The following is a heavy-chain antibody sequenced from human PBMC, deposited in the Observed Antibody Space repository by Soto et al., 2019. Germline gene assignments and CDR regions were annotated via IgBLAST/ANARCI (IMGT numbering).Heavy chain of an antibody. D-gene: IGHD3-10*01. J-gene: IGHJ6*03. CDR3: ARSYYYGSGSYYYYYYYMDV. CDR1: GGTFSSYT. V-gene: IGHV1-69*02. CDR2: IIPILGIA. Sequence: QVQLVQSGAEVKKPGSSVKVSCKASGGTFSSYTISWVRQAPGQGLEWMGRIIPILGIANYAQKFKGRVTITADKSTSTAYMELSSLRSEDTAVYYCARSYYYGSGSYYYYYYYMDVWGKGTTVTVSS.